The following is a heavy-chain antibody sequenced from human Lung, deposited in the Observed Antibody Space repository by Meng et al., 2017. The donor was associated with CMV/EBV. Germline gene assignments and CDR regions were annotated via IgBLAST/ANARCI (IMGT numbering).Heavy chain of an antibody. CDR3: VRDWECIARSDFFDI. D-gene: IGHD1-26*01. V-gene: IGHV1-18*01. Sequence: SVXVSXXASDYSFTSYGISWVRQAPGQGLEWMGWINTYKGNTNYAQKFQGRVTMTAETSTSTVYMEVRGLRSDDTAVYYCVRDWECIARSDFFDIWGQGXTVTVSS. CDR2: INTYKGNT. J-gene: IGHJ3*02. CDR1: DYSFTSYG.